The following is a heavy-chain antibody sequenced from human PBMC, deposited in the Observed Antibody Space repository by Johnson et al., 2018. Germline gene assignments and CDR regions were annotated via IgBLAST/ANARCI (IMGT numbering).Heavy chain of an antibody. CDR2: INTDGSTT. V-gene: IGHV3-74*01. CDR3: AGRGSGYDYYYYGMDV. CDR1: GFTFSNYW. Sequence: VQLQESGGGLVQPGGSLRLSCAASGFTFSNYWMHWVRQAPGKGLVWVSRINTDGSTTNYADSVKGRFTISRDNAKNTRYLQMNSLSAEDTAVYYCAGRGSGYDYYYYGMDVWGQGTTVTVSS. J-gene: IGHJ6*02. D-gene: IGHD5-12*01.